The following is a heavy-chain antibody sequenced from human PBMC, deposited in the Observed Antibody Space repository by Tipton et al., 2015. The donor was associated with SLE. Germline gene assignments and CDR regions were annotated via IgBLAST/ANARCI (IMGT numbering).Heavy chain of an antibody. J-gene: IGHJ3*01. CDR3: GRDPWGDSIAP. D-gene: IGHD3-16*01. CDR1: GVSISGRDHH. V-gene: IGHV4-31*03. Sequence: TLSLTCTVSGVSISGRDHHWGWIRQHPGKGLEWIGQRWYNGIIYYNPSLRSRADISVDTSKNQLSLRLTSVTAADTAVYYCGRDPWGDSIAPWGQGKLVVVSS. CDR2: RWYNGII.